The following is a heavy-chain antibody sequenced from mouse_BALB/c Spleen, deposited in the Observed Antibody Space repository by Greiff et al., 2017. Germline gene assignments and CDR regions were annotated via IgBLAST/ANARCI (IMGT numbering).Heavy chain of an antibody. J-gene: IGHJ3*01. V-gene: IGHV2-9*02. CDR1: GFSLTSYG. CDR3: ARGGDYELFAY. CDR2: IWAGGST. D-gene: IGHD2-4*01. Sequence: QVQLKESGPGLVAPSQSLSITCTVSGFSLTSYGVHWVRQPPGKGLEWLGVIWAGGSTNYNSALMSRLSISKDNSKSQVFLKMNSPQTDDTAMYYCARGGDYELFAYWGQGTLVTVSA.